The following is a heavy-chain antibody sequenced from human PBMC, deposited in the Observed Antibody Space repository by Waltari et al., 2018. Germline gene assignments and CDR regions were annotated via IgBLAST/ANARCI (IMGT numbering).Heavy chain of an antibody. Sequence: EVQLVESGGGLVHPGGSLRLSCEASGFTFSTFWMHWVRHLPGKGLVWVSHIKPEVTSTDYGDSVEGRFTIARDNAKNTLYLQMNSLRAEDTAVYYCARKRGYSGYDSYPFDYWGQGTLVTVSS. D-gene: IGHD5-12*01. J-gene: IGHJ4*02. CDR1: GFTFSTFW. V-gene: IGHV3-74*01. CDR2: IKPEVTST. CDR3: ARKRGYSGYDSYPFDY.